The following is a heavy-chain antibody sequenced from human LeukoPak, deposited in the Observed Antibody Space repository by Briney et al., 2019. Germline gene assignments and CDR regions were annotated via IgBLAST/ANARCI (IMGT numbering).Heavy chain of an antibody. J-gene: IGHJ4*02. CDR2: ISAYNGNT. D-gene: IGHD5-18*01. CDR1: GYTFTSYG. CDR3: ARGVNSQGTAMVLFDS. V-gene: IGHV1-18*01. Sequence: ASVKVSCEASGYTFTSYGISWVRQAPGQGLEWMGWISAYNGNTNYAQKLQGRVTMTTDTSTSTAYMELRSLRSDDTAVYYCARGVNSQGTAMVLFDSWGQGSLVTVSA.